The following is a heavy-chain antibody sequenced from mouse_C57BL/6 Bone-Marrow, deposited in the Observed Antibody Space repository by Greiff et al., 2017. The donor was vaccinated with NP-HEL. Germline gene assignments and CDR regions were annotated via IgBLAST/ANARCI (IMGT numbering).Heavy chain of an antibody. CDR2: ISYSGST. CDR3: ARSDPLSTVVDWYFDV. CDR1: GYSITSDY. J-gene: IGHJ1*03. V-gene: IGHV3-8*01. D-gene: IGHD1-1*01. Sequence: VQLQQPGPGLAKPSQTLSLTCSVTGYSITSDYWNWIRKFPGNKLEYMGYISYSGSTYYNPSLKSRISITRDTSKNQYYLQLNSVTTEDTATYYCARSDPLSTVVDWYFDVWGTGTTVTVSS.